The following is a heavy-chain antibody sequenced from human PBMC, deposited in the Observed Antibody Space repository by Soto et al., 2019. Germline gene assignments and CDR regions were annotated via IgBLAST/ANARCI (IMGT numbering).Heavy chain of an antibody. Sequence: SETLSLTCTVSGGSISSSSYYWGWIRQPPGKGLEWIGSIYYSGSTYYNPSLKSRVTISVDTSKNQFSLKLSSVTAADTAVHYCARHGGRYYDILTGYYGYYYYGMDVWGQGTTVTVSS. V-gene: IGHV4-39*01. CDR1: GGSISSSSYY. CDR2: IYYSGST. CDR3: ARHGGRYYDILTGYYGYYYYGMDV. D-gene: IGHD3-9*01. J-gene: IGHJ6*02.